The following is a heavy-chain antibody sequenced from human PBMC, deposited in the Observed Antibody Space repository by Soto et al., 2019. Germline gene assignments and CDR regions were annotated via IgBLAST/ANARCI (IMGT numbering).Heavy chain of an antibody. V-gene: IGHV3-7*03. D-gene: IGHD4-17*01. CDR1: GFTFSSYW. Sequence: EVQLVESGGGLVQPGGSLRLSCAASGFTFSSYWMSWVRQAPGKGLEWVANIKQDGSEKYYVDSVKGRFTISRDNAKNSLYLQMNSLRAEDTAVYYCARDSPHYGDYEAFDYWGQGTLVTVSS. J-gene: IGHJ4*02. CDR2: IKQDGSEK. CDR3: ARDSPHYGDYEAFDY.